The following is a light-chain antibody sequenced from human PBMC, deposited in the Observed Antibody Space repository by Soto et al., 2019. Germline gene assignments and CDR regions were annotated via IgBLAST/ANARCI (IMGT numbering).Light chain of an antibody. CDR3: HQYGSSPQT. CDR1: QSASSSD. CDR2: DTS. V-gene: IGKV3-20*01. Sequence: IVLTQSPGTLSLSPGEKAPLSCRASQSASSSDLAWYQQKPGQAPRLLIYDTSSRATGIPDRFSGSGSGTDFTLTISRLEPEDFAVYYCHQYGSSPQTFGRGTKVDIK. J-gene: IGKJ1*01.